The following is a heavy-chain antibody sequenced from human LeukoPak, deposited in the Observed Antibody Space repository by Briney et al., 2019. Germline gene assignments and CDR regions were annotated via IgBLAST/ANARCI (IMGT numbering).Heavy chain of an antibody. J-gene: IGHJ3*02. Sequence: GGSLRLSCAASGFTFSDYYMSWIRQAPGKGLEWVSYISSSGSTIYYADSVKGRFTISRDNAKNSPYLQMDSLRAEDTAVYYCARDFGIVDFPRPRRDAFDIWGQGTMVTVSS. V-gene: IGHV3-11*01. D-gene: IGHD2-15*01. CDR3: ARDFGIVDFPRPRRDAFDI. CDR2: ISSSGSTI. CDR1: GFTFSDYY.